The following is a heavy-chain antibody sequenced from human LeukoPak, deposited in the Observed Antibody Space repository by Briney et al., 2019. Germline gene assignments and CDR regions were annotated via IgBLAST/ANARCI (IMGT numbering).Heavy chain of an antibody. CDR3: ARGVYSSGWYYSDY. CDR2: IYYSGST. V-gene: IGHV4-59*01. J-gene: IGHJ4*02. D-gene: IGHD6-19*01. CDR1: GGSISSYY. Sequence: SETLSLTCTVSGGSISSYYWSWIRQPPGKGLEWIGYIYYSGSTNYNPSLKSRVTFSVDTSKNQFSLKLSSVTAADTAVYYCARGVYSSGWYYSDYWGQGTLVTVSS.